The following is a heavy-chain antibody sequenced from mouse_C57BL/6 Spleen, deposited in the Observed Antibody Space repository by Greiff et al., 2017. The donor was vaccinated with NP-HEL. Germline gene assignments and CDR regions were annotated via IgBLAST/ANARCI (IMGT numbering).Heavy chain of an antibody. Sequence: EVQLQQSGPGLVKPSQSLSLTCSVTGYSITSGYYWNWIRQFPGNKLEWMGYISYDGSNNYNPSLKNRISITRDTSKNQFFLKLNSVTTEDTATYYCARGASYYGNYSDYWGQGTTLTVSS. CDR1: GYSITSGYY. CDR3: ARGASYYGNYSDY. V-gene: IGHV3-6*01. CDR2: ISYDGSN. J-gene: IGHJ2*01. D-gene: IGHD2-10*01.